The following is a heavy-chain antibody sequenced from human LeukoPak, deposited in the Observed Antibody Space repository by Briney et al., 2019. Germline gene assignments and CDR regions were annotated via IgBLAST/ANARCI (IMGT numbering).Heavy chain of an antibody. V-gene: IGHV4-39*01. CDR1: GGTITNSSYY. CDR2: IYYSGST. J-gene: IGHJ4*02. CDR3: ARLGVVTFFDY. D-gene: IGHD2-15*01. Sequence: PSETLSRTCTVSGGTITNSSYYWRWIRQPPGKMLEWIGSIYYSGSTYYNPSLKSRVTISVDTSKNQFSLKLSSVTAADTAVYYCARLGVVTFFDYWGQGTLVTVSS.